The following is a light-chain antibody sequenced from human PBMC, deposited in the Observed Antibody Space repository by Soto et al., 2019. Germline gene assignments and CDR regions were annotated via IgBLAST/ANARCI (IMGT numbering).Light chain of an antibody. CDR1: QYINTR. CDR2: QTS. J-gene: IGKJ1*01. CDR3: HQRQSWPRT. Sequence: ETVFTQSPATLSSFPGDRVTLSCRASQYINTRLAWYQHRPGQAPRLLIYQTSLRAAGIPARFSASGTGTDFTLTISDVQPEDFAVYYCHQRQSWPRTFGQGTKVDIK. V-gene: IGKV3-11*01.